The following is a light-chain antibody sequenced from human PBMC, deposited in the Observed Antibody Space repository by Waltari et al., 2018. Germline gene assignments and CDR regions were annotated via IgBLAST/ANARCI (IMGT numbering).Light chain of an antibody. CDR2: WSS. V-gene: IGKV4-1*01. CDR3: QQYYSSPPT. J-gene: IGKJ1*01. Sequence: DIVMTQSPDSLAVSLGERATINCKSSQNLLSSSNNKNFLGWYQLKPGQPPKLLMYWSSTRESGVPDRFSGSGSETDFTLTISSLQAEDVAVYYCQQYYSSPPTFGQGTRVEI. CDR1: QNLLSSSNNKNF.